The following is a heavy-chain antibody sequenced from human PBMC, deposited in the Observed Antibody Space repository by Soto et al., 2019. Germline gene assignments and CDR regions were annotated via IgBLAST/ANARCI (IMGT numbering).Heavy chain of an antibody. Sequence: ASVKVSCKASGYTFTSYDINWVRQATGQGLEWMGWMNPNSGNTGYAQKFQGRVTMTRNTSIRTAYMELSSLRSEDTAVYYCAREDGSWSAPLFDYWGQGTLVTVSS. CDR1: GYTFTSYD. CDR3: AREDGSWSAPLFDY. D-gene: IGHD6-13*01. J-gene: IGHJ4*02. CDR2: MNPNSGNT. V-gene: IGHV1-8*01.